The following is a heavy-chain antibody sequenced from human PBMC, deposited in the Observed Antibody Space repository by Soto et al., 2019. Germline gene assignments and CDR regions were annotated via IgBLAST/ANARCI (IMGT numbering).Heavy chain of an antibody. J-gene: IGHJ4*02. V-gene: IGHV4-39*01. Sequence: SETLSLTCSVSGASISSRSYYWGWIRQPPGKGLEWIGSIYYSESTYYNPSLKSRVTISVDSSKNQFSLKLSSVTAADTAVYYCAGYENYGDYYFDYWGQGTLVTVSS. CDR3: AGYENYGDYYFDY. CDR1: GASISSRSYY. D-gene: IGHD4-17*01. CDR2: IYYSEST.